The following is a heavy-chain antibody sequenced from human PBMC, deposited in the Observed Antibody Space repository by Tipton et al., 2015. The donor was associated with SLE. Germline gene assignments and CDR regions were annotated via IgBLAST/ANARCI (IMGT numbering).Heavy chain of an antibody. CDR3: ARSFNEYDKYFESSAFHRLIGY. Sequence: LRLSCAASGFTFSNYWMNWVRQAPGKGLEWIGYIYYSGSTNYSPSLKSRVTMSVDTSKNQFSLKLSSVTAADTAVYYCARSFNEYDKYFESSAFHRLIGYWGQGTLVTVSS. CDR1: GFTFSNYW. D-gene: IGHD3-22*01. V-gene: IGHV4-59*01. CDR2: IYYSGST. J-gene: IGHJ4*02.